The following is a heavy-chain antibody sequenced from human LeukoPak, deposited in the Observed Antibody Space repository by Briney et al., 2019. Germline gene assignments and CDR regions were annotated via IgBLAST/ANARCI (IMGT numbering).Heavy chain of an antibody. CDR1: GFSFTSYW. CDR3: ARGSSPTNFAY. V-gene: IGHV5-51*01. J-gene: IGHJ4*02. D-gene: IGHD6-6*01. CDR2: IYPSDSDT. Sequence: GESLQISFQGSGFSFTSYWIGWVRQMPGKGLEWMGIIYPSDSDTRYSPSFQGQVTISAAKSINTAYLQWSGLKASDTAMYYCARGSSPTNFAYWGQGTLVTVSS.